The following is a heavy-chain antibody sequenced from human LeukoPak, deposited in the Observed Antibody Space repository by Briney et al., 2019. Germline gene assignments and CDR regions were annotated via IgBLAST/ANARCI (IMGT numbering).Heavy chain of an antibody. V-gene: IGHV3-9*01. D-gene: IGHD3/OR15-3a*01. CDR1: GFTFDDYA. CDR3: AKDMGLEPPWGSYFFDY. Sequence: GRSLRLSCAASGFTFDDYAMHWVRQAPGKGLEWVSGISWNSGSIGYADSVKGRFTISRDNAKNSLYLQMSSLRAEDTALYYCAKDMGLEPPWGSYFFDYWGQGTLVTVSS. J-gene: IGHJ4*02. CDR2: ISWNSGSI.